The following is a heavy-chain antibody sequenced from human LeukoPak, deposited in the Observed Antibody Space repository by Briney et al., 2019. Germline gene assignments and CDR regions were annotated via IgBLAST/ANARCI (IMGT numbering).Heavy chain of an antibody. CDR3: ARGRRDRYCSSTSCSGMDY. D-gene: IGHD2-2*01. CDR1: GGSFSGYY. J-gene: IGHJ4*02. CDR2: INHSGST. V-gene: IGHV4-34*01. Sequence: SETLSLTCAVSGGSFSGYYWSWIRQPPGKGLEWIGEINHSGSTNYNPSLKSRVTISVDTSKNQFSLKLSSVTAADTAVYYCARGRRDRYCSSTSCSGMDYWGQGTLVTVSS.